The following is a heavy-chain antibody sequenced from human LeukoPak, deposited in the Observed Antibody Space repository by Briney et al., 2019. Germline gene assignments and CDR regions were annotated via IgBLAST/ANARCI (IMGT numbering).Heavy chain of an antibody. J-gene: IGHJ5*02. D-gene: IGHD6-6*01. Sequence: ASVKVSCKASGYTFTNYDINWVRQATGQGLEWMGYMKPNSGNTGYAQKFQGRVTITADESTSTAYMELSSLRSEDTAVYYCAKRYSSSFGWFDPWGQGTLVTVSS. CDR3: AKRYSSSFGWFDP. CDR1: GYTFTNYD. CDR2: MKPNSGNT. V-gene: IGHV1-8*01.